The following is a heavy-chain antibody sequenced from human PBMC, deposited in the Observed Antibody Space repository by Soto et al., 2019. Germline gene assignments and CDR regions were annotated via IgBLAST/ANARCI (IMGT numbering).Heavy chain of an antibody. CDR3: ARHDSSSSLGDYGMDV. V-gene: IGHV5-51*01. CDR1: GYSFTSYW. D-gene: IGHD6-6*01. Sequence: PGESQKISCKGSGYSFTSYWIGWVRQMPGKGLEWMGIIYPGDSDTRYSPSFQGQVTISADKSISTAYLQWSSLKASDTAMYYCARHDSSSSLGDYGMDVWGQGTTVTVSS. CDR2: IYPGDSDT. J-gene: IGHJ6*02.